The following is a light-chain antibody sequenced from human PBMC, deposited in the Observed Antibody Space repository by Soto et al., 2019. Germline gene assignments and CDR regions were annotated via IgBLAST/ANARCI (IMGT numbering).Light chain of an antibody. CDR2: GAS. J-gene: IGKJ4*01. V-gene: IGKV3-20*01. CDR1: QSVSSSY. Sequence: EIVLTQSPGTLSSSPGERATLSCRASQSVSSSYLAWYQQKPGQAPRLLIYGASIRATGIPDRFSGSGSRTDFTLTISRLEPEDFAVYYCQQYYTSPFSFGGGTKVEIK. CDR3: QQYYTSPFS.